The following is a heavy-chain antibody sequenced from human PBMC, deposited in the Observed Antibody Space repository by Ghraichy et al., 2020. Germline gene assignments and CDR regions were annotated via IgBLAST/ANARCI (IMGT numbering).Heavy chain of an antibody. CDR1: GYTFTSYG. V-gene: IGHV1-18*01. Sequence: ASVKVSCKASGYTFTSYGISWVRQAPGQGLEWMGWISTYNGNTNFAQNLQGRVTMTTDTSTNTAYMELRSLRSDDTAMYYCARETTYSQYFFDFWGQGTLVTVSS. CDR3: ARETTYSQYFFDF. D-gene: IGHD2-21*01. J-gene: IGHJ4*02. CDR2: ISTYNGNT.